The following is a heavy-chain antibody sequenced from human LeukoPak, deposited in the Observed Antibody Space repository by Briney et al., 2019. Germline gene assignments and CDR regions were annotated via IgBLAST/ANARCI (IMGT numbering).Heavy chain of an antibody. CDR1: GFTFSSYA. J-gene: IGHJ6*03. CDR2: ISGSGGST. CDR3: AKADAAGDYYYYYYMDV. V-gene: IGHV3-23*01. D-gene: IGHD3-10*01. Sequence: PGGSLRLSCAASGFTFSSYAMSWVRQAPGKGLEWVSAISGSGGSTYYADSVKGRFTISRDNSKNTLYLQMNSLRAEDTAVYYCAKADAAGDYYYYYYMDVWGKGTAATVSS.